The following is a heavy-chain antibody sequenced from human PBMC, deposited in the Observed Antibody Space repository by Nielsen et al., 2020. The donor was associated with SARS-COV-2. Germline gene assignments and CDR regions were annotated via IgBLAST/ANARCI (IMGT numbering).Heavy chain of an antibody. CDR3: ARAAIDMCDSSGYPY. Sequence: ASVKVSCKASGYTFTGYYMHWVRQAPGQGLEWMGRINPNSGGTNYAQKFQGRVTMTRDTSISTAYMELRSLRSDDTAVYYCARAAIDMCDSSGYPYWGQGTLVPSPQ. CDR2: INPNSGGT. D-gene: IGHD3-22*01. V-gene: IGHV1-2*06. CDR1: GYTFTGYY. J-gene: IGHJ4*02.